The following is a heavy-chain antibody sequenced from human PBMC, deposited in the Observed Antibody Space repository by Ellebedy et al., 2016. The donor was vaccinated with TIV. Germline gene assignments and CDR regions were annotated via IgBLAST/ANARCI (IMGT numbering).Heavy chain of an antibody. D-gene: IGHD5-18*01. V-gene: IGHV1-24*01. CDR3: ATAQLWPPGVFDY. CDR2: FDPEDGET. J-gene: IGHJ4*02. Sequence: AASVKVSCKVSGYTLTELSMHWVRQAPGKGLEWMGGFDPEDGETIYAQKFQGRVTMTEETSTDKAYMELSSLRSEDTAVYYCATAQLWPPGVFDYWGQGTLVTVSS. CDR1: GYTLTELS.